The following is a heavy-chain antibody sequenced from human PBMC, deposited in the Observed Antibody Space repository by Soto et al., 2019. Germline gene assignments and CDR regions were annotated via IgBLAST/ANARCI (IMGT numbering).Heavy chain of an antibody. CDR3: VRDIPRYCSSTSCQNWYFDL. D-gene: IGHD2-2*01. CDR1: GGTFSSYA. Sequence: QVQLVQSGAEVKKPGSSVKVSCKASGGTFSSYAISWVRQAPGQGLEWMGGIIPIFGTANYAQKFQGRVTITADESTSTAYMELSSLRSEDTAVYYCVRDIPRYCSSTSCQNWYFDLWGRGTLVTVSS. J-gene: IGHJ2*01. CDR2: IIPIFGTA. V-gene: IGHV1-69*01.